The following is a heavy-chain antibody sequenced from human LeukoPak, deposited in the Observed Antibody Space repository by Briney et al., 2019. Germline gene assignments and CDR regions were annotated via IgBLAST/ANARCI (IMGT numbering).Heavy chain of an antibody. V-gene: IGHV4-39*01. CDR2: ISYSGNT. D-gene: IGHD2-15*01. CDR3: ARHCCSGPAKRVFDI. CDR1: GGSIISSDYH. J-gene: IGHJ3*02. Sequence: SETLSLTCTVSGGSIISSDYHWGWVRQPPGKGLEWIGTISYSGNTDYDPSLRSRVTISVDTSNNQFSLRLGSVTAADTAVYHCARHCCSGPAKRVFDIWGQGTMVTVSP.